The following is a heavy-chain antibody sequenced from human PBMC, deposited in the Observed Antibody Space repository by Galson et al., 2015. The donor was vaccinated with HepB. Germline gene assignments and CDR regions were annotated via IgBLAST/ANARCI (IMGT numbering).Heavy chain of an antibody. J-gene: IGHJ4*02. V-gene: IGHV3-7*01. CDR1: GFTFSDFW. CDR3: ARDLVWGKTGTDY. Sequence: SLRLSCAASGFTFSDFWMSWVRQTPGKGLEWLANIKQDGSEKYYVDSVKGRFTISGDNAKNSLYLQMNSLGAEDTAVYYCARDLVWGKTGTDYWGQGTLVTVSS. D-gene: IGHD3-16*01. CDR2: IKQDGSEK.